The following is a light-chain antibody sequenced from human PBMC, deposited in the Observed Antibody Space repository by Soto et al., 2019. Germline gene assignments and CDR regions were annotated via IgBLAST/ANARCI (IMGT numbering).Light chain of an antibody. CDR2: DAS. Sequence: DIQMTQSPSSLSASVGDRVTLTCRASQDISQYLAWYQQTPGKVPKLLIYDASTLQSGVPSRFSGSGSGTEFTLTISSLQPEDVATYYCLKYTKDAPGTFGQGTKVEI. CDR3: LKYTKDAPGT. CDR1: QDISQY. V-gene: IGKV1-27*01. J-gene: IGKJ1*01.